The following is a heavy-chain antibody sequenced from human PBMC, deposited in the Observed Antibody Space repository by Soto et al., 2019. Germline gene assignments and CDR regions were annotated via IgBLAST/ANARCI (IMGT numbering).Heavy chain of an antibody. Sequence: RLSCAASGFTFSNAWMSWVRQAPGKGLEWVGRIKSKTDGGTTDYAAPVKGRFTISRDDSKNTLYLQMNSLKTEDTAVYYCTTDWAATFYYYYGMDVWGQGTTVTVSS. J-gene: IGHJ6*02. CDR3: TTDWAATFYYYYGMDV. CDR1: GFTFSNAW. CDR2: IKSKTDGGTT. D-gene: IGHD3-16*01. V-gene: IGHV3-15*01.